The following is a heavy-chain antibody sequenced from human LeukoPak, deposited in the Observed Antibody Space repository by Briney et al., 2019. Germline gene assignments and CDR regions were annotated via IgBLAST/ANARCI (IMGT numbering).Heavy chain of an antibody. J-gene: IGHJ4*02. D-gene: IGHD2-15*01. CDR1: GFTFSSYA. V-gene: IGHV3-23*01. Sequence: GESLRLSCAASGFTFSSYAMSWVRQAPGKGLEWVSAITISGGGTLYADSVKGRFTISRDNSENTMYLQMNSLRAEDTAIYYCAKVNLVATGFYDYWGQGTLVTVSS. CDR2: ITISGGGT. CDR3: AKVNLVATGFYDY.